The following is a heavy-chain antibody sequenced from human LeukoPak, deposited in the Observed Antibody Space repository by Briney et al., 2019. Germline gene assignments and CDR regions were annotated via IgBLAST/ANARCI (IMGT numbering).Heavy chain of an antibody. D-gene: IGHD3-10*01. Sequence: GGSLRLSCAASGFIISDYYMSWICQAPGKGLGWVSYSSTSGSTISYADSVKGRFTISRDNAKNSLYLQMNSLRAEDTAVYYCARESYYYGSGAYDPWGQGTLVTVSS. V-gene: IGHV3-11*01. J-gene: IGHJ5*02. CDR2: SSTSGSTI. CDR3: ARESYYYGSGAYDP. CDR1: GFIISDYY.